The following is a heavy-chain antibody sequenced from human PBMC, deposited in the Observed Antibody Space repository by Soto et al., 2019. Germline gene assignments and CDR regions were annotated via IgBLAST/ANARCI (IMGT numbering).Heavy chain of an antibody. CDR3: ARRGSRLSVAVAAFDY. D-gene: IGHD6-19*01. V-gene: IGHV4-39*02. Sequence: SETLSLTCSVSSGSISTSGYYWGWIRQPPGTGLEWIGGISYSGSTCYNPSLKSRLTISVDTSKNHFSLKLTSVTAADTAVYFCARRGSRLSVAVAAFDYWSQGTLVTVSS. J-gene: IGHJ4*02. CDR1: SGSISTSGYY. CDR2: ISYSGST.